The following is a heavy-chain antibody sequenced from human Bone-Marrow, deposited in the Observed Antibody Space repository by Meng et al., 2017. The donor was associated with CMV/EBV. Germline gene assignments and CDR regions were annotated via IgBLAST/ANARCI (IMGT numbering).Heavy chain of an antibody. CDR2: ISWNSGRI. V-gene: IGHV3-9*01. Sequence: GGSLRLSCLASGFTFDDYAMNWVRLVPGKGLEWLSSISWNSGRIRYAASVKGRFTVSRDNTKNSVYLQMNSLRLEDTAHYYCAKSQSRGETPPEMDSWGQGTLVTVSS. CDR1: GFTFDDYA. D-gene: IGHD3-16*01. CDR3: AKSQSRGETPPEMDS. J-gene: IGHJ4*02.